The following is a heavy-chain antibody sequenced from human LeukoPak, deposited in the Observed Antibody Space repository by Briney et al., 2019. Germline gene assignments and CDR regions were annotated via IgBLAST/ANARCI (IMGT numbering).Heavy chain of an antibody. CDR1: GFTFSSYG. CDR2: IASSSTYT. CDR3: AKEGRRWLQLEGNFDY. J-gene: IGHJ4*02. D-gene: IGHD5-24*01. V-gene: IGHV3-21*04. Sequence: GGSLRLSCAASGFTFSSYGMNWVRQAPGKGPEWVSSIASSSTYTYYADSVKGRFTISRDNAKNTLYLQMNSLRAEDTAVYYCAKEGRRWLQLEGNFDYWGQGTLVTVSS.